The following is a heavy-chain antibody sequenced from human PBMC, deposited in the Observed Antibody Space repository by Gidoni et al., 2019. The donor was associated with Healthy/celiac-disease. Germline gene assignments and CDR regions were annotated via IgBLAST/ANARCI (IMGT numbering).Heavy chain of an antibody. CDR3: ASGYCSSTSCRFWKYRRYGMDV. CDR2: NHSGST. V-gene: IGHV4-34*01. J-gene: IGHJ6*02. D-gene: IGHD2-2*01. Sequence: NHSGSTNYNPSLKSRVTISVDTSKNQFSLKLSSVTAADTAVYYCASGYCSSTSCRFWKYRRYGMDVWGQGTTVTVSS.